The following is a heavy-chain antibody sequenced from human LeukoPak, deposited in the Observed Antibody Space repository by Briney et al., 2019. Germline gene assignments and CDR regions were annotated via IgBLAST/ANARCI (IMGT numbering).Heavy chain of an antibody. Sequence: GGSLRLSCVASGFTFTSYAVQWVRQAPGKWLGWVSDISGSGRSTHYAHSVQRRFTIYRNNAKNSLYLQMTSLRAEDTPVYYCARVHSGYYNRGMDVWGQGTTVTVSS. CDR1: GFTFTSYA. CDR3: ARVHSGYYNRGMDV. D-gene: IGHD6-19*01. V-gene: IGHV3-23*01. CDR2: ISGSGRST. J-gene: IGHJ6*01.